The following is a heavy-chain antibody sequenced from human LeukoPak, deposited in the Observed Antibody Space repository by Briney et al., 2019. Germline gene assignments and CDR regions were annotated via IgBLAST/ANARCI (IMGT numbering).Heavy chain of an antibody. CDR2: IYYSGST. D-gene: IGHD3-22*01. V-gene: IGHV4-59*01. Sequence: PSETLSLTCTASGGSISSYYWSWIRQPPGKGLEWIGYIYYSGSTNYNPSLKSRVTISVDTSKNQFSLKPSSVAAADTAVYYCARPYDGAFDIWGQGTMVTVSS. CDR1: GGSISSYY. J-gene: IGHJ3*02. CDR3: ARPYDGAFDI.